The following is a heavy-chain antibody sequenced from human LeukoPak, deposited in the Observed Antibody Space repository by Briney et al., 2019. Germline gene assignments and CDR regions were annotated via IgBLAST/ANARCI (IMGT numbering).Heavy chain of an antibody. CDR2: IFGSGGSP. J-gene: IGHJ4*02. D-gene: IGHD2-15*01. CDR1: GFTFNSYA. V-gene: IGHV3-23*01. CDR3: GKTTVGYSSGRYPGWPVDY. Sequence: PGGSLRLSCAASGFTFNSYAMYWVRQAPGKGLEWISGIFGSGGSPHYADSVKGRFTISRDNSQEIVYLQLESLRVEDTALYYCGKTTVGYSSGRYPGWPVDYWGQGALVTVSS.